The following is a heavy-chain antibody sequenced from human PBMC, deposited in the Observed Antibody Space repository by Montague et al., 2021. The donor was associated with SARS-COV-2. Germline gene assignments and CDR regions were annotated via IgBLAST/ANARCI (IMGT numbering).Heavy chain of an antibody. J-gene: IGHJ4*02. Sequence: SLRLSCAASGFTFSSYAMNWVRQAPGKGLEWVSDISGSVGATYYADSVKGRFTISRDNSKNTLYLQMNSLRAEDTAVYYCRVGNYYDSISDYWGQGTLVTVSS. CDR2: ISGSVGAT. D-gene: IGHD3-22*01. V-gene: IGHV3-23*01. CDR1: GFTFSSYA. CDR3: RVGNYYDSISDY.